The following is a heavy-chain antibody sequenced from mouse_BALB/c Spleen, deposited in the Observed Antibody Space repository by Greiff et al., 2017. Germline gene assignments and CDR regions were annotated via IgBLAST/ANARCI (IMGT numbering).Heavy chain of an antibody. CDR1: GFSLTSYG. J-gene: IGHJ1*01. V-gene: IGHV2-9*02. CDR2: IWAGGST. CDR3: ARDGYFDV. Sequence: VKLVESGPGLVAPSQSLSITCTVSGFSLTSYGVHWVRQPPGKGLEWLGVIWAGGSTNYNSATMSGLSISKDNSKSHGVLKMISVQTDDTGMYYCARDGYFDVWGAGTTVTVSS.